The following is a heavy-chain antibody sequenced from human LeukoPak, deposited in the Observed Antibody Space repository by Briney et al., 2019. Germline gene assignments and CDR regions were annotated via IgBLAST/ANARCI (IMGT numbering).Heavy chain of an antibody. D-gene: IGHD1-20*01. CDR3: ASCNWNDFDY. J-gene: IGHJ4*02. Sequence: PSQTLSLTCTVSGGSISSGSYYWSWIRQPAGKGLEWIGRIYTSGSTNYNPSLKSRVTISVDTSKDQFSLKLSSVTAADTAVYYCASCNWNDFDYWGQGTLVTVSS. CDR1: GGSISSGSYY. V-gene: IGHV4-61*02. CDR2: IYTSGST.